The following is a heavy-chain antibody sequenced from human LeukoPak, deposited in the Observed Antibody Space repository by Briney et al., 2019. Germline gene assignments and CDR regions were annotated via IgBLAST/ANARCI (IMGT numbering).Heavy chain of an antibody. D-gene: IGHD1-26*01. J-gene: IGHJ4*02. CDR2: VCLDGRI. V-gene: IGHV4-4*02. CDR1: GGSITSRDC. CDR3: ASQGGLRNDF. Sequence: SETLSLTCGVSGGSITSRDCWSWVRQPPGKGLEWIGEVCLDGRIHYTPSLKSRISISIDRSKDQFSLNLISVAAADTAIYFCASQGGLRNDFWGQGTLVTVSS.